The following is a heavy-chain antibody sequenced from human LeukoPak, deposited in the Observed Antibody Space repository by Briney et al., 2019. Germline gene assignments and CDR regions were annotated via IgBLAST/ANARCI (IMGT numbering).Heavy chain of an antibody. CDR1: GFTFSSYW. V-gene: IGHV3-74*01. CDR2: VSPDERTT. J-gene: IGHJ4*02. D-gene: IGHD1-26*01. Sequence: GGSLRLSCAASGFTFSSYWMHWVRQVPGQGLVWVLGVSPDERTTRYADFVRGRFTISRDNAKNTLYLQMSSLRVGDTAVYYCARGSGNYYFDHWGQGTLVTVSS. CDR3: ARGSGNYYFDH.